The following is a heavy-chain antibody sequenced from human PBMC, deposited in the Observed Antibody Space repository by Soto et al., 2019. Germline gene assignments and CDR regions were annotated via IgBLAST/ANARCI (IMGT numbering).Heavy chain of an antibody. Sequence: ASVKVSCKASGGTFNSYAIDWVRQAPGQGLEWMGWMNPNSGNTGYAQKFQGRVTMTRNTSISTAYMEMNNVRAEDTAIYYCVKDRYEWELNQGFDFWGQGTLVTVSS. CDR3: VKDRYEWELNQGFDF. CDR2: MNPNSGNT. CDR1: GGTFNSYA. V-gene: IGHV1-8*02. J-gene: IGHJ4*02. D-gene: IGHD1-26*01.